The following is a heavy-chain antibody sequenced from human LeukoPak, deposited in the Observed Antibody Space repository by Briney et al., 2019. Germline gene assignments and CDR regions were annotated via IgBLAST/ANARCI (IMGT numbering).Heavy chain of an antibody. V-gene: IGHV1-69*13. D-gene: IGHD3-16*01. CDR2: IIPLFGTA. J-gene: IGHJ4*03. Sequence: SVKVSCKASGSSISRFAVSWVRQAPGQGLEWMGGIIPLFGTADYPQKFQGRVTITADESTSTTYMELSSLRSEDTATYYCTTRSCGAGACSSSFYYYYGLHFWGQGTPVFVSS. CDR3: TTRSCGAGACSSSFYYYYGLHF. CDR1: GSSISRFA.